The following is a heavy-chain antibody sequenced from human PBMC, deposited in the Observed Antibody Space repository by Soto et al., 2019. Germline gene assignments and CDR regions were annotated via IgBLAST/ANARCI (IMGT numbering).Heavy chain of an antibody. CDR1: GFTFDDYA. J-gene: IGHJ4*02. V-gene: IGHV3-9*01. CDR2: ISWNSNTM. D-gene: IGHD3-10*01. Sequence: GGSLRLSCAASGFTFDDYAMHWVRQAPGKGLEWVSRISWNSNTMVYADSVKGRFTISRDNAENSLYLQMNSLRVEDTAMYYCAKDTNSGGPATIDYWGQGTMVTVSS. CDR3: AKDTNSGGPATIDY.